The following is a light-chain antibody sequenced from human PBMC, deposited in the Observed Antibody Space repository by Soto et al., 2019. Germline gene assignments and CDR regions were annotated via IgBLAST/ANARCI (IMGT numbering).Light chain of an antibody. Sequence: DAQMTQSPPSLAASVGDRVTITCQASQDISNYLNWYQQKPGNAPKLLIYDASNLETGVPSRFSGSGSETDFSLTISSLQPEDIATYYCQQYDNLPLTFGQGTKVEIK. V-gene: IGKV1-33*01. CDR1: QDISNY. CDR2: DAS. CDR3: QQYDNLPLT. J-gene: IGKJ1*01.